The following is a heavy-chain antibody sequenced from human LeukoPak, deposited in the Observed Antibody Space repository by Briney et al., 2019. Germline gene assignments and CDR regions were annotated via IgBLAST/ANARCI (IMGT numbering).Heavy chain of an antibody. Sequence: SETLSLTCAVSGYSLSSGYYWGWIRQPPGKGLEWIGSIYHSGSTYYNPSLKSRVTISVDTSKNQFSLKLSSVTAADTAVYYCARESIFGVAHNWFDPWGQGTLVTVSS. D-gene: IGHD3-3*01. V-gene: IGHV4-38-2*02. CDR3: ARESIFGVAHNWFDP. CDR2: IYHSGST. CDR1: GYSLSSGYY. J-gene: IGHJ5*02.